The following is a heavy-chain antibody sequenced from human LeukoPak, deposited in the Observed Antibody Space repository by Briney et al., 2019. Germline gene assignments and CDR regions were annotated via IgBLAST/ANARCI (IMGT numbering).Heavy chain of an antibody. CDR3: AKDRLWNSFDS. CDR2: VNTDGSRT. J-gene: IGHJ4*02. Sequence: GGSLRLSCAASGFTFSSNWMNWVRQAPGKGLEWVSRVNTDGSRTAYADSVKGRFTISRDDAKSTLYLQMNSLKNEDTAVYYCAKDRLWNSFDSWGQGTLVTVSS. CDR1: GFTFSSNW. V-gene: IGHV3-74*01. D-gene: IGHD1-1*01.